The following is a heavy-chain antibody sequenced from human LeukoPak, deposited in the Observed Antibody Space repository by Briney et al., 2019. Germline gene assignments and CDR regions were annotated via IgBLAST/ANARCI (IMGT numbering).Heavy chain of an antibody. CDR2: IDSDKGNT. Sequence: ASVKVSCKASGYTFTSYHMHWVRQAPGQRLEWMGWIDSDKGNTKYSQEFQGRVTFTRDTSASTVYMELSSLRSEDMAIYYCARGYSNGWYHDYWGQGTPVIVSS. CDR3: ARGYSNGWYHDY. V-gene: IGHV1-3*03. CDR1: GYTFTSYH. J-gene: IGHJ4*02. D-gene: IGHD6-19*01.